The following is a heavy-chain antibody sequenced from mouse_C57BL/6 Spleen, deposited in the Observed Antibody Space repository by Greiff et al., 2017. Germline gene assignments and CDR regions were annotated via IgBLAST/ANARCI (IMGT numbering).Heavy chain of an antibody. CDR2: IYPSDSET. V-gene: IGHV1-61*01. Sequence: QVQLQQPGAELVRPGSSVKLSCKASGYTFTSYWMDWVKQRPGQGLEWIGNIYPSDSETHYNQKFKDKATLTVDKSSSTAYMQLSSLTSEDSAVYYCAREETAQATYAMDYWGQGTSVTVSS. CDR1: GYTFTSYW. CDR3: AREETAQATYAMDY. D-gene: IGHD3-2*02. J-gene: IGHJ4*01.